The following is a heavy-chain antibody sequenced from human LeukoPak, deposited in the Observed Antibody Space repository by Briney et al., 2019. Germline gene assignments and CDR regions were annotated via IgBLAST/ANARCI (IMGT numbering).Heavy chain of an antibody. J-gene: IGHJ4*02. D-gene: IGHD3-10*01. CDR3: ARAQRVRGVIISLDY. Sequence: PSETLSLTCAVYGGSFSGYYWSWIRQPPGKGLEWIGEINHSGSTYYNPSLKSRVTISVDTSKNQFSLKLSSVTAADTAVYYCARAQRVRGVIISLDYWGQGTLVTVSS. CDR2: INHSGST. V-gene: IGHV4-34*01. CDR1: GGSFSGYY.